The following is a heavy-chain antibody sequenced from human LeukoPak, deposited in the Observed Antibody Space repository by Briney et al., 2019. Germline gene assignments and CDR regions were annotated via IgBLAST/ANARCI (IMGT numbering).Heavy chain of an antibody. CDR3: AKDDDISGVVTASLDS. D-gene: IGHD3-3*01. CDR2: ISSSGGST. V-gene: IGHV3-23*01. J-gene: IGHJ4*02. CDR1: GFTFSNYA. Sequence: GGSLRLSCAVSGFTFSNYAMSWVRQAPGKGLEWVSAISSSGGSTFYAHSVKGLFTISRDNPKNILYLQMNSLSAEDTAVYYCAKDDDISGVVTASLDSWGQGSLVTVSS.